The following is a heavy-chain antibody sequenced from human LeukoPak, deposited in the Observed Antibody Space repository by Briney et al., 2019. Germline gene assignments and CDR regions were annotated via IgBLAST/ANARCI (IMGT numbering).Heavy chain of an antibody. D-gene: IGHD3-22*01. V-gene: IGHV3-21*01. CDR1: GFTFNTYS. CDR2: ISGSSTYI. Sequence: GGSLRLSCVASGFTFNTYSMNWVRQAPGKGLEWVSSISGSSTYIYYADSVQGRFTISRDNAKNSLYLQMNSLRAEDTAVYYCARVLYDYYDSSGYHLPDYWGQGTLVTVSS. CDR3: ARVLYDYYDSSGYHLPDY. J-gene: IGHJ4*02.